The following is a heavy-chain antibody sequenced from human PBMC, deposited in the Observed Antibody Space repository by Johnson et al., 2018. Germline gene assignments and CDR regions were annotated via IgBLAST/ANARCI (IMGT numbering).Heavy chain of an antibody. CDR3: AKISFPYYYGSGSYSYYNMDV. CDR1: GFTFDDYA. Sequence: VQLVESGGVVVQPGGTLRLSCAASGFTFDDYAMHWVRHASGKGLEWVSLISWDGGRTYSADFVMGRFSITRANSKNSLYLQMNSLRAEDTPLYYCAKISFPYYYGSGSYSYYNMDVWGQGTTVTVSS. D-gene: IGHD3-10*01. V-gene: IGHV3-43D*03. CDR2: ISWDGGRT. J-gene: IGHJ6*03.